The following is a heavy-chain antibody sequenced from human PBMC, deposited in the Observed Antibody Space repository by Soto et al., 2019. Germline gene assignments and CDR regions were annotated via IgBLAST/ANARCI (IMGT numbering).Heavy chain of an antibody. CDR2: IYHSGST. D-gene: IGHD3-16*01. V-gene: IGHV4-30-2*01. Sequence: ASETLSLTCAVSGGSISSGGYSWSWIRQPPGKGLEWIGYIYHSGSTCYNPSLKSRVTISVDRSKNQFSLKLSSVTAADTAVYYCARGFPFEKHRFDYWGQGTLVTVSS. CDR3: ARGFPFEKHRFDY. J-gene: IGHJ4*02. CDR1: GGSISSGGYS.